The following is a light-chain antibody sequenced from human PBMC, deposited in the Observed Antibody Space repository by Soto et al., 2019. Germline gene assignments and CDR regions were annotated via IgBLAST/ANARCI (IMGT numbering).Light chain of an antibody. Sequence: DIQMTQSPPSVSASVGDNVTVSCRASQGISSSLAWYQQKPGKAPKLLIYGASTVQSGVPSRFSGIGSATDFTLTVRSLQAEDFATYYCQQGDKFPLTFGQGSRVDI. V-gene: IGKV1-12*01. CDR1: QGISSS. CDR2: GAS. J-gene: IGKJ2*01. CDR3: QQGDKFPLT.